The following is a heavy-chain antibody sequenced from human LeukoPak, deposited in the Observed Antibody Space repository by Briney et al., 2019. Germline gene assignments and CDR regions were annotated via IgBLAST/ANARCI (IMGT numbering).Heavy chain of an antibody. V-gene: IGHV3-33*01. CDR2: IWYDGSNK. J-gene: IGHJ4*02. Sequence: PGGSLRLSCAASGSTFSSYGMHWVRQAPGKGLEWVAVIWYDGSNKYYADSVKGRFTISRDNSKNTLYLQMNSLRAEDTAVYYCARARCSGGSCYGSNYFDYWGQGTLVTVSS. CDR3: ARARCSGGSCYGSNYFDY. D-gene: IGHD2-15*01. CDR1: GSTFSSYG.